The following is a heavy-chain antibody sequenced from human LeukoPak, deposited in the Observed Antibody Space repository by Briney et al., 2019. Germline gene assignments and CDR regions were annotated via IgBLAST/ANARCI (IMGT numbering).Heavy chain of an antibody. CDR2: IHYSGST. V-gene: IGHV4-59*01. CDR1: GGSISSYY. J-gene: IGHJ6*03. CDR3: ARLYFNYYMDV. Sequence: SETLSLTCTVSGGSISSYYWSWIRQPPGKGLEWIGYIHYSGSTNYNPSLKSRVTTSVDTFKNQFSLKLSSMATADTAVYYCARLYFNYYMDVWGKGTTVTVSS.